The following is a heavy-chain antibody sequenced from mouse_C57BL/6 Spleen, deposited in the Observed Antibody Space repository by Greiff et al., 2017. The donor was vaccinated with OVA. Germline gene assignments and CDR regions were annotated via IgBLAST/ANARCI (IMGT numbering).Heavy chain of an antibody. CDR2: INPNNGGT. V-gene: IGHV1-18*01. J-gene: IGHJ1*03. D-gene: IGHD1-1*01. CDR1: GYTFTDYN. CDR3: AREGVTTVVATRYFDV. Sequence: EVQLQQSGPELVKPGASVKIPCKASGYTFTDYNMDWVKQSHGKSLEWIGDINPNNGGTIYNQKFKGKATLTVDKSSSTAYMELRSLTSEDTAVYYCAREGVTTVVATRYFDVWGTGTTVTVSS.